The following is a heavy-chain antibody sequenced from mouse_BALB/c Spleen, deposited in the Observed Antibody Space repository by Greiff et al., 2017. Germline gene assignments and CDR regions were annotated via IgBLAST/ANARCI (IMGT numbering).Heavy chain of an antibody. D-gene: IGHD2-14*01. CDR2: ISSGGSYT. J-gene: IGHJ1*01. V-gene: IGHV5-9-3*01. Sequence: EVQGVESGGGLVKPGGSLKLSCAASGFTFSSYAMSWVRQTPEKRLEWVATISSGGSYTYYPDSVKGRFTISRDNAKNTLYLQMSSLRSEDTAMYYWARAYRYDWYFDVWGAGTTVTVSS. CDR1: GFTFSSYA. CDR3: ARAYRYDWYFDV.